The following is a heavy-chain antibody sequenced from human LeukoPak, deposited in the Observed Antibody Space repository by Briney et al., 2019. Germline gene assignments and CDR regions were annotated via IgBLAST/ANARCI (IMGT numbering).Heavy chain of an antibody. CDR3: ARDKGVHGGDNQFDY. Sequence: ASVKVSCKASGYTFTSYGISWVRQAPGQGLEWMGWISAYNGNTNYAQKLQGRVTMTTDTSTSTVYMELSSLRSEDTAVYYCARDKGVHGGDNQFDYWGQGTLVTVSS. V-gene: IGHV1-18*01. D-gene: IGHD2-21*02. CDR2: ISAYNGNT. CDR1: GYTFTSYG. J-gene: IGHJ4*02.